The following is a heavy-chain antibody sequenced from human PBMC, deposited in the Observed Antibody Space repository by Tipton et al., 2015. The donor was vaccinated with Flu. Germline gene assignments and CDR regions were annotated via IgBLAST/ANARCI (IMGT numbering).Heavy chain of an antibody. J-gene: IGHJ5*02. CDR3: ARSLGPMNWFDP. V-gene: IGHV4-61*02. Sequence: TLSLTCTVSGGSISSSSFYWSWIRQPAGKGLEWIGRIYTSGSTSYNPSLKSRVTVSVDTSKNQFSLKLSSVSAADTAVYYCARSLGPMNWFDPWGQGTLVTVSS. CDR1: GGSISSSSFY. D-gene: IGHD7-27*01. CDR2: IYTSGST.